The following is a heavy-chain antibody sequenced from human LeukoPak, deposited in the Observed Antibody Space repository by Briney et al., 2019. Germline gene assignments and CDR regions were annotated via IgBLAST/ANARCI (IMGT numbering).Heavy chain of an antibody. CDR3: ARGEVWFGEFDY. Sequence: GGALRLSCAASGFTFSSYWMHWVRQAPGKGLVWVSRINSDGSSTHYADSVKGRFTISRDNAKNTLYLQMNSLRAEDTAVYYCARGEVWFGEFDYWGQGTLVTVSS. CDR1: GFTFSSYW. D-gene: IGHD3-10*01. CDR2: INSDGSST. J-gene: IGHJ4*02. V-gene: IGHV3-74*01.